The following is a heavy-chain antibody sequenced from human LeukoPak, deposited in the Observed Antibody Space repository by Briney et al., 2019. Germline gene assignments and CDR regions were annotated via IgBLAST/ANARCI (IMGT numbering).Heavy chain of an antibody. V-gene: IGHV4-38-2*02. D-gene: IGHD4-23*01. CDR1: GYSISSGYY. CDR2: IYHSGST. CDR3: ARVSRGNSVGGDY. J-gene: IGHJ4*02. Sequence: SETLSLTCTVSGYSISSGYYWGWIRQPPGKGLEWIGSIYHSGSTYYNPSLKSRVTISVDTSKNQFSLKLSSVTAADTAVYYCARVSRGNSVGGDYWGQGTLVTVSS.